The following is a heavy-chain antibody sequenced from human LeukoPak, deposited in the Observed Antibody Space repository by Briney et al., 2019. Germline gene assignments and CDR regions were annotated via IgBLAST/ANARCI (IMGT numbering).Heavy chain of an antibody. CDR3: AKSPYGSGAHWFDP. Sequence: PGGSLRLSCAASGFTFSSYAMSWVRQAPGKGLEWVSTFGSSGNTYYADSVKGRFTISRDNSKNTLHLQMNSLRAEDTAVYYCAKSPYGSGAHWFDPWGQGTLVTVSS. CDR1: GFTFSSYA. J-gene: IGHJ5*02. CDR2: FGSSGNT. D-gene: IGHD3-10*01. V-gene: IGHV3-23*01.